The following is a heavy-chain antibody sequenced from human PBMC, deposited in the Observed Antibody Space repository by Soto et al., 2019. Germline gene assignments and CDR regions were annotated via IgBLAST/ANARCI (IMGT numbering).Heavy chain of an antibody. CDR2: IRSKAYGGTT. D-gene: IGHD2-2*03. CDR3: TRDMDIVVVPAAPPGVDV. V-gene: IGHV3-49*03. CDR1: GFTFGDYA. J-gene: IGHJ6*02. Sequence: GGSLRLSCTASGFTFGDYAMSWFRQAPGKGLEWVGFIRSKAYGGTTEYAASVKGRFTISRDDSKSIAYLQMNSLKTEDTAVYYCTRDMDIVVVPAAPPGVDVWGQGTTVTVSS.